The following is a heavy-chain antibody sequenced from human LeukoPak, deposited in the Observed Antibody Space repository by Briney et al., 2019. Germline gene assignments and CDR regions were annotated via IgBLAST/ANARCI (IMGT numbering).Heavy chain of an antibody. CDR3: AKDILVGGYVWGSYRWFEYFDH. CDR2: ISGDGGTT. CDR1: GFTFDNYA. D-gene: IGHD3-16*02. Sequence: GGSLRLSCAASGFTFDNYAMHWVRQAPGKGLEWVSLISGDGGTTYYADSVKGRFTISRDNSKDSLYLQMNSLTTEDTALYYCAKDILVGGYVWGSYRWFEYFDHWGQGTLVTVSS. V-gene: IGHV3-43*02. J-gene: IGHJ4*02.